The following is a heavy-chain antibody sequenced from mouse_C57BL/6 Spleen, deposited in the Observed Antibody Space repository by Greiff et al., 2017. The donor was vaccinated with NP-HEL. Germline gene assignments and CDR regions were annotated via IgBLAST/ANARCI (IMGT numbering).Heavy chain of an antibody. D-gene: IGHD1-1*01. J-gene: IGHJ4*01. Sequence: EVQLVESGGGLVQPGGSLSLSCAASGFTFTDYYMSWVRPPPGKALEWLGFIRNKANGYTTEYSASVKGRFTISRDNSQSILYLQMNALRAEDSATYYCARYNYGGYYAMDYWGQGTSVTVSS. CDR3: ARYNYGGYYAMDY. CDR1: GFTFTDYY. CDR2: IRNKANGYTT. V-gene: IGHV7-3*01.